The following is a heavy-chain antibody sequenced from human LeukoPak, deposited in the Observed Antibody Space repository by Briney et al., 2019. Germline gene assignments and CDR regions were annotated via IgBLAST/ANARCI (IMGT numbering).Heavy chain of an antibody. V-gene: IGHV3-9*01. CDR1: GFTFDDYA. J-gene: IGHJ4*02. D-gene: IGHD1-26*01. CDR3: AKGYGIVGATIDY. CDR2: ISWNSGSI. Sequence: PGGSLRLSCAASGFTFDDYAMHWVRQAPGKGLEWVSGISWNSGSIGYADSVKGRFTISRDNAKNSLYLQMNSLRAEDTALYYCAKGYGIVGATIDYWGQGTLSPSPQ.